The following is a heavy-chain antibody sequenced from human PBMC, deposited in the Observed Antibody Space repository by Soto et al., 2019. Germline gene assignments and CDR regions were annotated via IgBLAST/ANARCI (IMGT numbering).Heavy chain of an antibody. J-gene: IGHJ6*02. CDR1: GFTFSTYT. CDR3: ARGPEKPKTDYYSFYGMDV. CDR2: ISSSGTYM. V-gene: IGHV3-21*01. Sequence: PGGSLRLSCAASGFTFSTYTVNWVRQSPGKGLEWVSSISSSGTYMYYADSVKGRFTISRDNARNSLYLQMNNLRAEDTAVYYCARGPEKPKTDYYSFYGMDVWGQGTTVTVSS.